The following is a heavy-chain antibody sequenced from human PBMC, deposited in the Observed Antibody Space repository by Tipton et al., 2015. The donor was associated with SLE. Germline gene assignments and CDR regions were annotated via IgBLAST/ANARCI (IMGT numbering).Heavy chain of an antibody. V-gene: IGHV4-39*01. CDR1: GGSIRSSSYY. CDR2: IYYSGTT. J-gene: IGHJ4*02. D-gene: IGHD7-27*01. CDR3: ARQSWGSGDY. Sequence: TLSLTCTVSGGSIRSSSYYWGWIRQPPGKGLECIGSIYYSGTTYYNPSLKSRVTISVDTSKNQFSLKLSSVTAADTAVYYCARQSWGSGDYWGQGTLVTVSS.